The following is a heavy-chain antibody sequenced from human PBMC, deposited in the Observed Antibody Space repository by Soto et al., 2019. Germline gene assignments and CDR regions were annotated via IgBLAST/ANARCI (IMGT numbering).Heavy chain of an antibody. V-gene: IGHV3-74*01. CDR2: ISNAGSST. J-gene: IGHJ6*02. Sequence: EVQLVESGGGLVQPGGSRRLSCAASGFTFSSYWRHWVRQAPGKGLVWVSRISNAGSSTSYADSVKGRFTISRDNAKNTLYLQMNSLRAEDTAVYYCTRSDYYGSGSYIYYYGMDVWGQGTTVTVSS. CDR1: GFTFSSYW. CDR3: TRSDYYGSGSYIYYYGMDV. D-gene: IGHD3-10*01.